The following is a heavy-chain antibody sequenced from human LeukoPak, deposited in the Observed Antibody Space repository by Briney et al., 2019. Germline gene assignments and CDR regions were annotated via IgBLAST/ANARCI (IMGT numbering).Heavy chain of an antibody. CDR2: IYYSGST. Sequence: SETLSLTCTVSGGSISSSSYYWGWIRQPPGKGLEWIGSIYYSGSTYYNPSLKSRVTISVDTSKNQFSLKLSSVTAADTAVYYCARHTWIQLWSNWFDPWGQGTLVTVSS. J-gene: IGHJ5*02. CDR3: ARHTWIQLWSNWFDP. V-gene: IGHV4-39*01. D-gene: IGHD5-18*01. CDR1: GGSISSSSYY.